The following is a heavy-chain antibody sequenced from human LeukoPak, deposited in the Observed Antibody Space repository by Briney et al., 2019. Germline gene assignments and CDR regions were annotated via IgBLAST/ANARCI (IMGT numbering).Heavy chain of an antibody. CDR1: GGSISSGSYY. V-gene: IGHV4-61*02. D-gene: IGHD5-12*01. J-gene: IGHJ4*02. CDR2: IYTSGSI. CDR3: AREGYSGYGFDY. Sequence: SETLSLTCTVSGGSISSGSYYWSWIRQPAGRGLEWIGRIYTSGSINYNPSLKSRVTISVDTSKNQFSLKLSFVTAADTAVYYCAREGYSGYGFDYWGQGTLVTVSS.